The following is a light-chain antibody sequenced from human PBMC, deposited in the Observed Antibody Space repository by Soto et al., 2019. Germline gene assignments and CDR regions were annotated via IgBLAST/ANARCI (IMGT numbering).Light chain of an antibody. CDR3: QHYARSVGT. V-gene: IGKV3-20*01. CDR1: QSASSTY. Sequence: EIVLTQSPATLSLSPGERATVSCRASQSASSTYFACYQKKPSQATSLLISGASNTAAGIPDLCGGGGSGTDFTITSSRLEPDDVAVYYCQHYARSVGTFGQGTRVEIK. CDR2: GAS. J-gene: IGKJ1*01.